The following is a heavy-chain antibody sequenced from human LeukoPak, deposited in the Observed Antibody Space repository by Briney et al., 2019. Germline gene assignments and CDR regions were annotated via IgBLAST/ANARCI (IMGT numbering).Heavy chain of an antibody. Sequence: PSETLSLTCTVSGGSISSDSYYWAWIRQPPGKGLEWIASIYYSGSTYYNPSLKSRVTISVDTSRNQFSLKLSSVTAADTAVYYCASLAVAGLSEGYWGQGILVIVSS. D-gene: IGHD6-19*01. CDR2: IYYSGST. V-gene: IGHV4-39*01. CDR1: GGSISSDSYY. CDR3: ASLAVAGLSEGY. J-gene: IGHJ4*02.